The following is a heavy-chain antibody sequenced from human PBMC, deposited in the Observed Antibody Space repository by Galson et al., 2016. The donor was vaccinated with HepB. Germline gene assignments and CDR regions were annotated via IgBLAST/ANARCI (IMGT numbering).Heavy chain of an antibody. Sequence: SLRLSCAASGFIFDDYGMHWVRQTPGKGLEWVSLINAQNDRTYYAASVKGRFTVSRDNRKNTLYLQMKSLKIEYTALYYCAQHGDAGNSADYNGMNVWGQGTTVTVSS. V-gene: IGHV3-43*02. CDR3: AQHGDAGNSADYNGMNV. D-gene: IGHD4-23*01. CDR1: GFIFDDYG. CDR2: INAQNDRT. J-gene: IGHJ6*02.